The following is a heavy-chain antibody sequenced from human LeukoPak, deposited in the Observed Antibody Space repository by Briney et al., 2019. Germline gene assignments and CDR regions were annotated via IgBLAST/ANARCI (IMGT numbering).Heavy chain of an antibody. J-gene: IGHJ4*02. CDR3: AKDYY. V-gene: IGHV3-43*02. Sequence: GGSLRLSCAASGFTFDDYAMHWVRQAPGKGLEWVSLIRADGITTYYADSVKGRFTISRDSSKNSLYLQMNSLRTEDSALYYCAKDYYWGQGTLDTVSS. CDR2: IRADGITT. CDR1: GFTFDDYA.